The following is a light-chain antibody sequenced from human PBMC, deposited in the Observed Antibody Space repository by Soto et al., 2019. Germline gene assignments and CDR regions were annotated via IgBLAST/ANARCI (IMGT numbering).Light chain of an antibody. CDR1: QSIGSS. Sequence: DIPMTQSPSSLSSSVGDRVTITCRASQSIGSSLNWYQQKPGKAPKLLIYAASNLQSGVPSRFSGGGSGTSFTRTISSLPTKGFAADDCQQCYSPPMTCGQGTKVESK. CDR3: QQCYSPPMT. V-gene: IGKV1-39*01. CDR2: AAS. J-gene: IGKJ1*01.